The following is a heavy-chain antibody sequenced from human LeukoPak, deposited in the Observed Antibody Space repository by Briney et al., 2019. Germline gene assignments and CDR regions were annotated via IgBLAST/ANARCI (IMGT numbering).Heavy chain of an antibody. CDR1: GGTFSSYA. V-gene: IGHV1-69*04. D-gene: IGHD6-13*01. J-gene: IGHJ4*02. Sequence: GASVKVSCKASGGTFSSYAISWVRQAPGQGLEWMGRIIPILGIANYAQKFQGRVTITADKSTSTAYMELSSLRSEDTAVYYCASCNEVSSSWTFDYWGQGTLVTVSS. CDR2: IIPILGIA. CDR3: ASCNEVSSSWTFDY.